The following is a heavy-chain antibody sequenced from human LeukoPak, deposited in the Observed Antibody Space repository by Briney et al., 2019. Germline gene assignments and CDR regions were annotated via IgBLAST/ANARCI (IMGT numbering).Heavy chain of an antibody. Sequence: GSLRLSCAASGFTFSRYWMSWVRQAPGKGLEWVANIKQDGSEKYYVDSVKGRFTISRDNAKNSLYLQMNSLRAEDTAVYYCARDRGRYSGSRSEDYWGQGTLVTVSS. CDR3: ARDRGRYSGSRSEDY. V-gene: IGHV3-7*01. CDR2: IKQDGSEK. D-gene: IGHD5-12*01. J-gene: IGHJ4*02. CDR1: GFTFSRYW.